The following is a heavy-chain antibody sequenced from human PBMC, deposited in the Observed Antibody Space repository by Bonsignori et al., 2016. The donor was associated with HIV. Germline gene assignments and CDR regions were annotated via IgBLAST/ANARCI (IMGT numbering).Heavy chain of an antibody. D-gene: IGHD2-2*01. CDR2: IYPGDSDT. V-gene: IGHV5-51*01. CDR3: ARQKAYCSSTSCYGGNYFDY. J-gene: IGHJ4*02. Sequence: VRQMPGKGLEWMGIIYPGDSDTRYSPSFQGQVTISADKSISTAYLQWSSLKASDTAMYYCARQKAYCSSTSCYGGNYFDYWGQGTLVTVSS.